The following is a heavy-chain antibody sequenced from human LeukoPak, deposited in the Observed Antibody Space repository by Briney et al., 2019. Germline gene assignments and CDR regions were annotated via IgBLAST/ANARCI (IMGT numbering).Heavy chain of an antibody. CDR1: GFIFDDYA. D-gene: IGHD3-16*01. Sequence: GGSLRLSCAASGFIFDDYAMSWVRQAPGKGLEWVANIMKDGSEKYYVDSVKGRFTISRDNANKLLYLQMNSLRAEDTAVYYCARVVLGIQSWFDPWAREPWSPSPQ. CDR2: IMKDGSEK. V-gene: IGHV3-7*01. J-gene: IGHJ5*02. CDR3: ARVVLGIQSWFDP.